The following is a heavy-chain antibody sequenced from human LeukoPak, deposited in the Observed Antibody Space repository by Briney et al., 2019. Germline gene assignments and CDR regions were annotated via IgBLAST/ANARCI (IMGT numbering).Heavy chain of an antibody. CDR1: GYRFTSYW. J-gene: IGHJ4*02. Sequence: SLQISGKCSGYRFTSYWIGWVGPMPGKCLEWMGITYPEDSDTRSSPSCQGHLTKSADKPISTAYLQWTSLKAPDHAMPYRAFLMGPIAAAGPHFDYWGQGTLVTVAS. CDR3: AFLMGPIAAAGPHFDY. V-gene: IGHV5-51*04. D-gene: IGHD6-13*01. CDR2: TYPEDSDT.